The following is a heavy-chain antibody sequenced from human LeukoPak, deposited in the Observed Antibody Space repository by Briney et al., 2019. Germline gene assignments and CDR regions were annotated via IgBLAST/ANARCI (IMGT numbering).Heavy chain of an antibody. J-gene: IGHJ4*02. D-gene: IGHD3-10*01. Sequence: ASVKVSCKASRYTFTSYYMHWVRQAPGHGLEWMGIINPSGGSTSYAQKFQGRVTMTRDTSTSTVYMELSSLRCEDTAVYYCARDFSMVRGAILDYWGQGTLVTVSS. V-gene: IGHV1-46*03. CDR2: INPSGGST. CDR1: RYTFTSYY. CDR3: ARDFSMVRGAILDY.